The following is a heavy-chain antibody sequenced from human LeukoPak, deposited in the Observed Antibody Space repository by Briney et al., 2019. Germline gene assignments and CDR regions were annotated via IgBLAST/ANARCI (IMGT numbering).Heavy chain of an antibody. V-gene: IGHV1-8*03. CDR2: MNPNSGNT. Sequence: ASVKVSCKASGYTFTSYDINWVRQATGQGLEWMGWMNPNSGNTGYAQKFQGRVTITRNTSINTAYMELSSLRSEDTAVYYCARESITYTGYDYWGQGTLVTVSS. D-gene: IGHD3-10*01. CDR3: ARESITYTGYDY. CDR1: GYTFTSYD. J-gene: IGHJ4*02.